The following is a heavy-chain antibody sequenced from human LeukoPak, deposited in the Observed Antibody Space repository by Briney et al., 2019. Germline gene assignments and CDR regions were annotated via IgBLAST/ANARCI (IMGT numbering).Heavy chain of an antibody. D-gene: IGHD2-2*01. Sequence: MPSETLSLTCTVSGGSINSGDYYWSWIRQSPGKGLEWIGYIYYSGNTYYNPSLKSRVTISIDTSKNQFSLNLTSVTAADTAVYYCARGGCSSTSCYKTQNWFDPWGQGTLVTVSS. CDR1: GGSINSGDYY. CDR3: ARGGCSSTSCYKTQNWFDP. J-gene: IGHJ5*02. V-gene: IGHV4-30-4*01. CDR2: IYYSGNT.